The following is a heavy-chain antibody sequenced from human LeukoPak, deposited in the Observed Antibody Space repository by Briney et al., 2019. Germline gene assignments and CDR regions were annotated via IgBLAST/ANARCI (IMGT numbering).Heavy chain of an antibody. D-gene: IGHD6-6*01. J-gene: IGHJ4*02. CDR1: GYTFTNYY. CDR2: INPGDGST. V-gene: IGHV1-46*03. Sequence: ASVKVSCKTCGYTFTNYYLHWVRQAPGQGLEWMGIINPGDGSTNYARKFQGRVTMTRDTSASTVYMEVSSLTSEDTAVYYCTKVGQLVFNFWGQGTLVTVSS. CDR3: TKVGQLVFNF.